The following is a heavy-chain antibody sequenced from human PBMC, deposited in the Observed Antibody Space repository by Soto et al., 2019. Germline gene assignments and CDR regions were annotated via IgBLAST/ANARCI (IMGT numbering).Heavy chain of an antibody. Sequence: GGSLRLSCAASGFTFSSYAMHWVRQAPGKGLEWVAVISYDGSNKYYADSVKGRFTISRDNSKNTLYLQMNSLRAEDTAVYYCARDSSRRPVLWFGEPRTDNYFDYWGQGTLVTVSS. D-gene: IGHD3-10*01. CDR2: ISYDGSNK. J-gene: IGHJ4*02. V-gene: IGHV3-30-3*01. CDR1: GFTFSSYA. CDR3: ARDSSRRPVLWFGEPRTDNYFDY.